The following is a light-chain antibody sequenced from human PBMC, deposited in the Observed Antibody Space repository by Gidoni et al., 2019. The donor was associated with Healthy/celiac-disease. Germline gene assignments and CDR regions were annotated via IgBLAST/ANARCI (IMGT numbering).Light chain of an antibody. CDR3: QQYNNWPPYT. V-gene: IGKV3-15*01. Sequence: EIVMTQSPATRSVSPGERATLSCSASQSVNSNLAWYQQKPGQAPRLLLYGASTRATGIPARFSGSGSGTEFTLTISSLQSEDFAVYYCQQYNNWPPYTFXQXTKLEIK. J-gene: IGKJ2*01. CDR2: GAS. CDR1: QSVNSN.